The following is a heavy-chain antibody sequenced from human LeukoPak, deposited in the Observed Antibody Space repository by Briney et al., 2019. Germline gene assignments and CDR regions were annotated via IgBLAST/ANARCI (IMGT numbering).Heavy chain of an antibody. V-gene: IGHV3-23*01. D-gene: IGHD6-19*01. J-gene: IGHJ4*02. Sequence: GGSLRLSCAASGFTFSSHAMSWVRQAPGKGLEWVSAISTSGGSTYYADSVKGRFTISRDNSKNTLYLQMNSLRAEDTAVYYCAKDRLVYYYFDYWGQGTLVTVSS. CDR2: ISTSGGST. CDR3: AKDRLVYYYFDY. CDR1: GFTFSSHA.